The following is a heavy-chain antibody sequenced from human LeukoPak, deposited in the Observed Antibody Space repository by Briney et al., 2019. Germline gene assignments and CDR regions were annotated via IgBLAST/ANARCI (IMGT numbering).Heavy chain of an antibody. D-gene: IGHD2-2*01. CDR2: INPSGGST. J-gene: IGHJ4*02. CDR3: AKDFGSQLLLYFGY. CDR1: GYTFTSYY. Sequence: ASVKVSCKASGYTFTSYYMHWVRQAPGQGLEWMGIINPSGGSTSYAQKFQGRVTMTRDMSTSTVYMELSSLRAEDTAVYYCAKDFGSQLLLYFGYWGQGTLVTVSS. V-gene: IGHV1-46*01.